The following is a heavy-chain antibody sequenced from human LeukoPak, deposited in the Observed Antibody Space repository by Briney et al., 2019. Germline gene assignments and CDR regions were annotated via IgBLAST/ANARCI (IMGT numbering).Heavy chain of an antibody. CDR1: GDTYSDYY. CDR2: IKSDDT. CDR3: ATHSATGYVFDYFDF. J-gene: IGHJ4*02. Sequence: ASVKVSCKTSGDTYSDYYIHWVRQALGQGLEWMGRIKSDDTTYAPKFQGRVAMIKDTSISTAYMELSSLRSDDTAVYYCATHSATGYVFDYFDFWGQGTQVIVSS. V-gene: IGHV1-2*02. D-gene: IGHD5-12*01.